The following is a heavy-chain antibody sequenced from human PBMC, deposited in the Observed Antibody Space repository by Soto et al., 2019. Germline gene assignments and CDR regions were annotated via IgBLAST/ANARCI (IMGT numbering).Heavy chain of an antibody. CDR2: IYSSGST. J-gene: IGHJ4*02. Sequence: QVQLQESGPGLVKPSQTLSLTCTVSGGSISSGGYYWSWIRQHPGKGLEWIGYIYSSGSTYYNPSLKSRVTIPVDTSKNQFSLKLSSVTAADTAVYYCARDHGSSWLHFDYWGQGTLVTVSS. V-gene: IGHV4-31*03. CDR3: ARDHGSSWLHFDY. D-gene: IGHD6-13*01. CDR1: GGSISSGGYY.